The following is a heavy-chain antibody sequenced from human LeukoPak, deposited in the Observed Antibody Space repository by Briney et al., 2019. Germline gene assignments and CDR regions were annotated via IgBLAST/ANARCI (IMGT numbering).Heavy chain of an antibody. CDR3: ARDVNWGVFFDY. J-gene: IGHJ4*02. V-gene: IGHV4-61*01. D-gene: IGHD7-27*01. CDR2: IYYSGST. Sequence: SETLSLTCTVSGGSISSSSYYWGWIRQPPGKGLEWIGYIYYSGSTNYNPSLKSRVTISVDTSKNQFSLKLSSVTAADTAVYYCARDVNWGVFFDYWGQGTLVTVSS. CDR1: GGSISSSSYY.